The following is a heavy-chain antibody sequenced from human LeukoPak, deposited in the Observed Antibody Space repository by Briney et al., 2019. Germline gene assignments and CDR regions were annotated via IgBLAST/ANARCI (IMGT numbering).Heavy chain of an antibody. Sequence: GGSLRLSCGASGFTFSNYWMHWVRQAPGKGLEWVSSITSSSAYIYYADSVKGRFTISRDNAKNSLYLQMNSLRAEDTAVYYCGSTVREGEDQWGQGTLVTVSS. CDR3: GSTVREGEDQ. CDR1: GFTFSNYW. V-gene: IGHV3-21*04. D-gene: IGHD3-10*01. J-gene: IGHJ4*02. CDR2: ITSSSAYI.